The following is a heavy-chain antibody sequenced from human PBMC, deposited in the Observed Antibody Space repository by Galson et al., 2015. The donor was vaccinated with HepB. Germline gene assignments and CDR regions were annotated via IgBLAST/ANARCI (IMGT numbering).Heavy chain of an antibody. CDR3: ASLRNWAFDI. D-gene: IGHD5-24*01. CDR2: INTNTGNP. Sequence: SVKVSCRASGSTFTSYSMSWVRQAPGQGLEWMGWINTNTGNPTYAQGFTGRFVFSLDTSVRTAYLQISSLKAEDTAVYYCASLRNWAFDIWGQGTMVTVSS. J-gene: IGHJ3*02. CDR1: GSTFTSYS. V-gene: IGHV7-4-1*02.